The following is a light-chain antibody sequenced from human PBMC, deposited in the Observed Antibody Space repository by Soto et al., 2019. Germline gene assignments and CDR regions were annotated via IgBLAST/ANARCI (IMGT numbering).Light chain of an antibody. CDR1: QSISTW. Sequence: DIQMTQSPSTLSASVGDSVTITCRASQSISTWLAWYQQKPGKDPKVLIFDASSLKTGVPSRFSGSGSGTEFTLTISNLQHDDFATYYCQQYDSYSSGPFGQGTKVDIK. CDR2: DAS. CDR3: QQYDSYSSGP. V-gene: IGKV1-5*01. J-gene: IGKJ1*01.